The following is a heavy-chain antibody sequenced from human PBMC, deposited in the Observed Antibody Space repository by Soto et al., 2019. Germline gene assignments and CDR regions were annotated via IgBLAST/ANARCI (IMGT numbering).Heavy chain of an antibody. CDR3: ARVKVGGSDLDYLDQ. J-gene: IGHJ4*02. CDR1: GGSISSDNYY. D-gene: IGHD5-12*01. CDR2: IYYSGST. V-gene: IGHV4-30-4*01. Sequence: TLSLTCTVSGGSISSDNYYWSWIRQPPGKGLEWIGYIYYSGSTYYNASLTSRLTITADTSRNQFSLTLSSVTAADTAVYYCARVKVGGSDLDYLDQWGQGTVVTVSS.